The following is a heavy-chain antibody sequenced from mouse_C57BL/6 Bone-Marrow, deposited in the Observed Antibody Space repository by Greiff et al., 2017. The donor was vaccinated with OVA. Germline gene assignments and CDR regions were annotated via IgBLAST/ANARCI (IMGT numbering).Heavy chain of an antibody. Sequence: EVMLVESGGGLVQPKGSLKLSCAASGFTFTTYAMHWVRQAPGKGLEWVARIRSKSSNYATYYADSVKDRFTISRDDSQSMLYLQMNNLKTEDTAMYYCVRGGLLFYYFDYWGQGTTLTVSS. CDR3: VRGGLLFYYFDY. CDR1: GFTFTTYA. V-gene: IGHV10-3*01. D-gene: IGHD2-1*01. CDR2: IRSKSSNYAT. J-gene: IGHJ2*01.